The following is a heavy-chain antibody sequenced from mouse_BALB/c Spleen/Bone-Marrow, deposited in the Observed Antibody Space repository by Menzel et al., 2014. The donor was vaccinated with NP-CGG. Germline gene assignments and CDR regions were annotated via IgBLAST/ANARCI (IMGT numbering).Heavy chain of an antibody. D-gene: IGHD2-3*01. Sequence: QVQLQQPGAELVKPGASVKMSCKASGYTFTSYWMHWVKRRPGHGLEWIGLIDPSDSYTSYNQNFKGKATLTVDTSSNTAYMQLSSLTSEDSAVYYCSREDGNHYFDYWGQGTTLAVSS. CDR3: SREDGNHYFDY. CDR1: GYTFTSYW. J-gene: IGHJ2*01. CDR2: IDPSDSYT. V-gene: IGHV1S127*01.